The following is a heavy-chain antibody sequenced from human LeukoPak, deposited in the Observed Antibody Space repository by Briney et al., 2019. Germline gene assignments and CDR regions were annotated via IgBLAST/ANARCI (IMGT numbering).Heavy chain of an antibody. CDR1: GYSFTSYW. CDR3: ARRLSFRVVINDNWFDP. CDR2: IYPGDSDT. D-gene: IGHD3-3*01. J-gene: IGHJ5*02. Sequence: GESLKISCKGSGYSFTSYWIAWVRQMPGKGLEWMGIIYPGDSDTRYSPSFQGQVTMSADKSISTAYLQWSSLKASDTAMYYCARRLSFRVVINDNWFDPWGQGTLVTVSS. V-gene: IGHV5-51*01.